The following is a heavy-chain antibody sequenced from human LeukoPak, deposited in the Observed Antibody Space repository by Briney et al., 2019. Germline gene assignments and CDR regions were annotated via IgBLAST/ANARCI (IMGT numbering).Heavy chain of an antibody. V-gene: IGHV3-74*01. D-gene: IGHD7-27*01. CDR2: VNSDGSST. J-gene: IGHJ4*02. CDR1: GFTFRNHW. CDR3: ARENWGAFDC. Sequence: GRSLRLSCAASGFTFRNHWMHWVRQAPGKGLVWVSRVNSDGSSTSYADSVKGRFTISRDNAKNSLYLQMNSLRAEDTAVYYCARENWGAFDCWGQGTLVTVSS.